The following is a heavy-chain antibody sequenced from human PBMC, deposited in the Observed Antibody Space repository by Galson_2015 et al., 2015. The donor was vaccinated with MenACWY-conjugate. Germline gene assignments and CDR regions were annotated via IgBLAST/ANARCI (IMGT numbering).Heavy chain of an antibody. J-gene: IGHJ5*02. D-gene: IGHD6-13*01. Sequence: SLRLSCAASGFTFSSFRMYWVRQAPGKGLEWVSSISATSATIYYADSVKGRFTISRDNAKNSLYLQMNSLRAEDTAVYYCARTAGSVPPWGLGTLVTVSS. CDR2: ISATSATI. V-gene: IGHV3-21*01. CDR1: GFTFSSFR. CDR3: ARTAGSVPP.